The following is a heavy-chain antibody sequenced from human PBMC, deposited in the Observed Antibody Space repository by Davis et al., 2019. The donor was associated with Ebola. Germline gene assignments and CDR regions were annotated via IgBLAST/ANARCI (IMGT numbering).Heavy chain of an antibody. D-gene: IGHD4-17*01. CDR3: TSTLDGDYVDY. J-gene: IGHJ4*02. Sequence: GGSLRLSCAASGFTFSGSAMHWVRQASGKGLEWVGRIRSKANTYATAYAASVKGRFTISRDDSKKTAYLQMNSLKTEDTAVYYCTSTLDGDYVDYWGQGTLVTVSS. CDR1: GFTFSGSA. CDR2: IRSKANTYAT. V-gene: IGHV3-73*01.